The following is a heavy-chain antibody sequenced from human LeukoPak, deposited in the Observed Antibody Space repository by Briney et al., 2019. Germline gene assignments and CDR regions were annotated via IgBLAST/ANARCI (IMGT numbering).Heavy chain of an antibody. V-gene: IGHV3-21*01. CDR1: GFTVSSNY. D-gene: IGHD1-26*01. Sequence: GGSLRLSCAASGFTVSSNYMSWVRQAPGKGLEWVSSISSSSSYIYYADSVKGRFTISRDNAKNSLYLQMNSLRAEDTAVYYCARGEPNNYGMDVWGQGTTVTVSS. CDR2: ISSSSSYI. J-gene: IGHJ6*02. CDR3: ARGEPNNYGMDV.